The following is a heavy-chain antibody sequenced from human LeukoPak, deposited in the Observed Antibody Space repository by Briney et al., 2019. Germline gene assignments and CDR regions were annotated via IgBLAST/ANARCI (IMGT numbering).Heavy chain of an antibody. D-gene: IGHD2-2*01. CDR3: ARTYCSSTSCYPNDY. CDR2: IKQDGSEK. V-gene: IGHV3-7*01. J-gene: IGHJ4*02. Sequence: GGSLRLSCAASGFTFSSYWMSWVRQAPGKGLEWVANIKQDGSEKYYVDSMKGRFTISRDNAKNSLYLQMNSLRAEDTAVYYCARTYCSSTSCYPNDYWGQGTLVTVSS. CDR1: GFTFSSYW.